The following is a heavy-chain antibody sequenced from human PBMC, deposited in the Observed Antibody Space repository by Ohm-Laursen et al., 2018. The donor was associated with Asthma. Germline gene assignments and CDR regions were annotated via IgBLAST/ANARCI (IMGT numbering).Heavy chain of an antibody. CDR2: GGSYYDGGLK. Sequence: SLRLSCTASGFTFRSYAMHWVRQAPGKGLEWVAVGGSYYDGGLKYYADSVNGRFTVSRDDSKNTLYLQMNNLRPGDTAVYYCARDVMEWYLPAFDYWGQGTLVTVSS. D-gene: IGHD3-3*01. V-gene: IGHV3-30-3*01. CDR1: GFTFRSYA. J-gene: IGHJ4*02. CDR3: ARDVMEWYLPAFDY.